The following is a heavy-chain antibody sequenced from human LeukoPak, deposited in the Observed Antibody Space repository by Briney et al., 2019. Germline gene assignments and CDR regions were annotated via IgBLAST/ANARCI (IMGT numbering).Heavy chain of an antibody. CDR2: IWYDGSEK. J-gene: IGHJ3*02. D-gene: IGHD1-14*01. V-gene: IGHV3-33*08. Sequence: GGSLRLSCAAPGFTFSSFGMHWVRQAPGKGLEWVAVIWYDGSEKFYADSVKGRFTISRDNSKNTLYLQMNSLRVEDTAAYYCARGGNAFDIWGQGTMVTVSS. CDR3: ARGGNAFDI. CDR1: GFTFSSFG.